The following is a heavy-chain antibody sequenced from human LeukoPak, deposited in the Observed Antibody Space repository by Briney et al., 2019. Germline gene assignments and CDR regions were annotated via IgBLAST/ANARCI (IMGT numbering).Heavy chain of an antibody. J-gene: IGHJ4*02. Sequence: GASVKVSCKASGYKFTDDYMHWGRQAPGQGLEFMGWINPDSGFTNYAQKFKGRVTMTRATSTSTAYLEVRSLPSDDTAVYYCAPTAEAYTSWWKVWGQGTLVTVSS. D-gene: IGHD3-16*01. CDR1: GYKFTDDY. V-gene: IGHV1-2*02. CDR2: INPDSGFT. CDR3: APTAEAYTSWWKV.